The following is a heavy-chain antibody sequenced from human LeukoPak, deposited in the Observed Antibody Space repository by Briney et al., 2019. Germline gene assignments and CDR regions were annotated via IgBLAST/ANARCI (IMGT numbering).Heavy chain of an antibody. Sequence: SETLSLTCTVSGDSISSSSYNWAWIRQTPGKGLEWIGNIYYTGTAYYNPSLKSRVTISVDTSKNQFSLKLSSVTAADTAVYYCARDFGSLDYWGQGTLVSVPS. J-gene: IGHJ4*02. V-gene: IGHV4-39*07. CDR1: GDSISSSSYN. D-gene: IGHD3-10*01. CDR3: ARDFGSLDY. CDR2: IYYTGTA.